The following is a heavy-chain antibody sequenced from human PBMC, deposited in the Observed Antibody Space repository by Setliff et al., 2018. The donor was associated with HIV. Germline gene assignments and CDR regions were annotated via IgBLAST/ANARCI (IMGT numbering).Heavy chain of an antibody. V-gene: IGHV1-69*05. CDR2: IIPIFGTA. Sequence: ASVKVSCKASGYTFTSYGISWVRQAPGQGLEWMGWIIPIFGTANYAQKFQGRVTITTDESTSTAYMELSSLRSEDTAVYYCAREITDETTHHDGMDVWGQGTTVTVSS. J-gene: IGHJ6*02. CDR3: AREITDETTHHDGMDV. CDR1: GYTFTSYG. D-gene: IGHD1-1*01.